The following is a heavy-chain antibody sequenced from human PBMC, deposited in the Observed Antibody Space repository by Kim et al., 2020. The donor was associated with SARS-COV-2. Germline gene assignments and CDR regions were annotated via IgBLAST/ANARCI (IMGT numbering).Heavy chain of an antibody. D-gene: IGHD1-26*01. CDR3: TGDIVGPTGMAY. J-gene: IGHJ4*02. Sequence: GGSLRLSCAASGFAFSDNYMDWVRQAPGKWLEWFGRSRNKARGYTPQYAASVKGRFFISRDDSENSMYLQMTSLKTEDTAVYYCTGDIVGPTGMAYWGQGTLVTVSS. CDR1: GFAFSDNY. V-gene: IGHV3-72*01. CDR2: SRNKARGYTP.